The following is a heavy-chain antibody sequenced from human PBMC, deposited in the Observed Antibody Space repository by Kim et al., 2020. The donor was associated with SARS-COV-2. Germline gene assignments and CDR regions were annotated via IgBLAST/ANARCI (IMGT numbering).Heavy chain of an antibody. CDR3: AKTGKGAYGDY. CDR1: GFNFSTYG. CDR2: ISYDGTNK. J-gene: IGHJ4*02. D-gene: IGHD4-17*01. Sequence: GGSLRLSCAASGFNFSTYGMHWVRQAPGKGLEWVTLISYDGTNKYYADSVKGRFTISRDNSKNTVYLQMNSLSAEDTAVYYCAKTGKGAYGDYWVQGTLV. V-gene: IGHV3-30*18.